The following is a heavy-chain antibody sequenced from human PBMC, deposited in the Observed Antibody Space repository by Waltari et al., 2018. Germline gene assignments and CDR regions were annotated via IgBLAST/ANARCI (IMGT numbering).Heavy chain of an antibody. V-gene: IGHV3-74*01. CDR2: VNTDGTGT. J-gene: IGHJ4*02. CDR1: GFAFRSFW. D-gene: IGHD2-8*01. CDR3: ARDLTMAEY. Sequence: EMHLEQSGGGLVQAGGSLTVSCPASGFAFRSFWVHWVRQAAGKGLVWSSQVNTDGTGTNYADFGKGRVTTSRDNAKNTLYLQMNSLRDDDTAMYFCARDLTMAEYWGQGSLVTVSS.